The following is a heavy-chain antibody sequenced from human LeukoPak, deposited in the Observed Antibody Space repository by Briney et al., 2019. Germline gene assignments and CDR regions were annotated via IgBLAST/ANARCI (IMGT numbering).Heavy chain of an antibody. CDR2: INSDGSST. V-gene: IGHV3-74*01. D-gene: IGHD3-22*01. CDR3: AREPSSGYYYGSIDY. Sequence: GGSLRLSCAASGFTFSSYWMHWVRQAPGKGLVWVSRINSDGSSTSYADSVKGRFTISRDNAKNTLYLQMNSLRAEDTAVYYCAREPSSGYYYGSIDYWGQGTLVTVSS. CDR1: GFTFSSYW. J-gene: IGHJ4*02.